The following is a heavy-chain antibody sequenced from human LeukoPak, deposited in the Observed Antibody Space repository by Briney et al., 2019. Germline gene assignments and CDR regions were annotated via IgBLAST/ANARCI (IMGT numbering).Heavy chain of an antibody. Sequence: SETPSLTCTVSGDSITRNYWSWIRQPAGKGLEWIGRIYNSGNTNYSPSLESRVTMSTDTSKNQFSLKLTSVTAADTAVYYCARGSFGTSGYYVFDYWGQGTLVTVSS. CDR3: ARGSFGTSGYYVFDY. D-gene: IGHD3-22*01. J-gene: IGHJ4*02. CDR1: GDSITRNY. CDR2: IYNSGNT. V-gene: IGHV4-4*07.